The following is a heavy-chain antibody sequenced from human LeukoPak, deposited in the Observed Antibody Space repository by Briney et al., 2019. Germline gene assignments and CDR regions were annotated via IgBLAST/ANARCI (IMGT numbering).Heavy chain of an antibody. Sequence: PGGSLRLSCAASGFTFGDYLMSWIRQAPGKGLEWVSYISSSSTTIYYADSVKGRFTISRDNAKNSLYLQMDSLRAEDTAVYYCARDQEFCTSPSCPLDYWGQGTLVTVSS. CDR3: ARDQEFCTSPSCPLDY. CDR2: ISSSSTTI. CDR1: GFTFGDYL. D-gene: IGHD2-2*01. J-gene: IGHJ4*02. V-gene: IGHV3-11*04.